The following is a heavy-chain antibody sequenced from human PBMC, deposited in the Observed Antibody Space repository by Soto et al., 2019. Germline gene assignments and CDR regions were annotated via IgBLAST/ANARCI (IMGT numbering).Heavy chain of an antibody. V-gene: IGHV4-34*01. Sequence: PSETLSLTCAVYGGSFSGYYWSWIRQPPGKGLESIGEINHSGSTNYNPSLKSRVTISVDTSKNQFSLKLSSVTAADTAVYYCARGRGGLRWSDAFDILGQGTMVTVSS. CDR1: GGSFSGYY. D-gene: IGHD4-17*01. J-gene: IGHJ3*02. CDR3: ARGRGGLRWSDAFDI. CDR2: INHSGST.